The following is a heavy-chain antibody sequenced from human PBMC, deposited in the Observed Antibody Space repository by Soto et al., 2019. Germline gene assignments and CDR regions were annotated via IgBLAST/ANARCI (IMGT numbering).Heavy chain of an antibody. V-gene: IGHV4-34*01. CDR2: INHSGST. CDR1: GGSFSRYY. J-gene: IGHJ5*02. CDR3: ARGYCSSTSCYIRGGWFDP. D-gene: IGHD2-2*02. Sequence: SETLSLTCAVYGGSFSRYYWSWIRQPPGKGLEWIGEINHSGSTNYNPSLKSRVTISVDTSKNQFSLKLSSVTAADTAVYYCARGYCSSTSCYIRGGWFDPWGQGTLVTVSS.